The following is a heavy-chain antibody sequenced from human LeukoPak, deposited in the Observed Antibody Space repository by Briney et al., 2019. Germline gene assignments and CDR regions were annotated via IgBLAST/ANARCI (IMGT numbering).Heavy chain of an antibody. CDR1: GFTFSSYA. CDR3: AREGELSPKYYFDY. Sequence: GGSLRLSCAASGFTFSSYAMHWVRQAPGKGLEWVAVISYDGSNKYYADSVQGRFTISRDNSKNTLYLQMNSLRAEDTAVYYCAREGELSPKYYFDYWGQGTLVTVSS. V-gene: IGHV3-30*04. D-gene: IGHD3-16*02. J-gene: IGHJ4*02. CDR2: ISYDGSNK.